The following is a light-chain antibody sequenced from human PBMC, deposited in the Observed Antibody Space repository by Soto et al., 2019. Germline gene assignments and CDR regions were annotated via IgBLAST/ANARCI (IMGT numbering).Light chain of an antibody. V-gene: IGLV7-43*01. J-gene: IGLJ3*02. CDR2: STR. Sequence: QAVVTQEPSLTVSPGGTVTLTCASNTGAVTSGHNSNWLQQKPGQAPRSLIFSTRDKYSWTPARFSGSLLGGVAALTLSGVQLEDEAEYYCLLYFGGFWVFGGGTQLTVL. CDR3: LLYFGGFWV. CDR1: TGAVTSGHN.